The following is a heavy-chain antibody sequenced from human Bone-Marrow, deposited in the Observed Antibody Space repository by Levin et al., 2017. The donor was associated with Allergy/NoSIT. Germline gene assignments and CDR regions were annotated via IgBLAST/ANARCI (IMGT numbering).Heavy chain of an antibody. CDR1: GLSFSTYS. V-gene: IGHV3-21*01. CDR2: ISCFTGNT. D-gene: IGHD3-9*01. CDR3: VGEGDVVRDILHFDY. J-gene: IGHJ4*02. Sequence: GESLKISCAASGLSFSTYSMNWVRQAPGKGLEWVSSISCFTGNTMYSNSVRGRFTISRDNAKNSLYLEMNSLRSEDTAVYYCVGEGDVVRDILHFDYWGQGVLVTVSS.